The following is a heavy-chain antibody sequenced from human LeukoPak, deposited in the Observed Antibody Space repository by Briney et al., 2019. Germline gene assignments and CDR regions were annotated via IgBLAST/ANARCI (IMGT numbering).Heavy chain of an antibody. CDR3: AKSGYNEYYYFDY. CDR1: GFTFDDYA. Sequence: PGRSLRLSCAASGFTFDDYAMHWVRQAPGKGLEWVSGISWNSGSIGYADSVKGRFTISRDNAKNSLYLRMNSLRAEDTALYYCAKSGYNEYYYFDYWGQGTLVTVSS. D-gene: IGHD5-24*01. J-gene: IGHJ4*02. CDR2: ISWNSGSI. V-gene: IGHV3-9*01.